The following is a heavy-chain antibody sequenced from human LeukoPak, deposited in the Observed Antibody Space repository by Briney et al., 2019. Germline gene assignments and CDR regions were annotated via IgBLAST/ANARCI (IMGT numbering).Heavy chain of an antibody. CDR2: IYVDGST. Sequence: GGSLRLSCAASGFTFSSYSMNWVRQAPGKGLEWVSGIYVDGSTYYADSVKGRFTISRDNSRNTLYLQMNSLRAEDTAVYYCPRITAYDDSWGQGTLVTVSS. CDR3: PRITAYDDS. V-gene: IGHV3-53*01. D-gene: IGHD1-20*01. CDR1: GFTFSSYS. J-gene: IGHJ5*01.